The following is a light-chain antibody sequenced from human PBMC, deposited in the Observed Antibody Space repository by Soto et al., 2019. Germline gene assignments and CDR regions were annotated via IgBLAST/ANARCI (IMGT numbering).Light chain of an antibody. J-gene: IGKJ4*01. Sequence: IQISQSPCTLSASVGGMVSITGRTSRDISNYLNWYQQRPGKAPKLLIYDASTLVTGVPSKFSGSGAGTGFTCTVSVLQPEDIASYYFQHYRNLPRTFVGGTKV. CDR2: DAS. CDR3: QHYRNLPRT. V-gene: IGKV1-33*01. CDR1: RDISNY.